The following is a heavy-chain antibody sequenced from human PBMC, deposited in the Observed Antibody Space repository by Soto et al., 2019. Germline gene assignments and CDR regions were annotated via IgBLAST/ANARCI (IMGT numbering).Heavy chain of an antibody. CDR1: GYTFTGYY. V-gene: IGHV1-2*02. CDR3: ARDFVNVLRYFDWSRGYDY. J-gene: IGHJ4*02. Sequence: ASVKVSCKASGYTFTGYYMHWVRQAPGQGLEWMGWINPNSGGTNHAQKFQGRVTMTRDTSISTAYMELSRLRSDDTAVYYCARDFVNVLRYFDWSRGYDYWGQGTLVTVSS. CDR2: INPNSGGT. D-gene: IGHD3-9*01.